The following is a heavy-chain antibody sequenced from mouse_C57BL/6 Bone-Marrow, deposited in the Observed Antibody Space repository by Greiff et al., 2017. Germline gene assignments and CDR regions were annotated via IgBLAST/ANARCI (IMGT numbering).Heavy chain of an antibody. D-gene: IGHD6-2*01. CDR3: AREGGSLSYAMDY. Sequence: QVQLQQSGAELVMPGASVKLSCKASGYTFTSYWMHWVKQRPGQGLEWIGEIDPSDSYTNYNQKFKGKSTLTVDKSSSTAYMQLSSLTSEDSAVYYCAREGGSLSYAMDYWGQGTSVTVSS. CDR1: GYTFTSYW. J-gene: IGHJ4*01. V-gene: IGHV1-69*01. CDR2: IDPSDSYT.